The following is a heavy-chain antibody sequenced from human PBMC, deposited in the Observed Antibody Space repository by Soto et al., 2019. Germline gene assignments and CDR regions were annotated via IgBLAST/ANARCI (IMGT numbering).Heavy chain of an antibody. CDR1: GGSISSYY. J-gene: IGHJ6*02. Sequence: SETLSLTCTVSGGSISSYYWSWIRQPPGKGLEWIGYIYYSGSTNYNPCLKSRVTISVDTSKNQFSLKLSSVTAADTAVYYCARDRGYSGYDFLGSLHYDSYYGMDVWGQGNTVTVSS. D-gene: IGHD5-12*01. CDR2: IYYSGST. CDR3: ARDRGYSGYDFLGSLHYDSYYGMDV. V-gene: IGHV4-59*01.